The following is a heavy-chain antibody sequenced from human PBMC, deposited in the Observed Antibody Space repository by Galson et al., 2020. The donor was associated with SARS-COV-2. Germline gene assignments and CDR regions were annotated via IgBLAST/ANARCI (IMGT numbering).Heavy chain of an antibody. CDR3: ARTHYDILTGYYNGDDY. V-gene: IGHV2-70*11. CDR1: GFSLSTSGMC. CDR2: IHWDDDK. Sequence: SGPTLVKPTQTLTLTCTFSGFSLSTSGMCVSWIRQPPGKALEWLARIHWDDDKYYSTSLKTRLTISKDTSKNQVVLTMTNMDPVDTATYYCARTHYDILTGYYNGDDYWGQGTLVTVSS. J-gene: IGHJ4*02. D-gene: IGHD3-9*01.